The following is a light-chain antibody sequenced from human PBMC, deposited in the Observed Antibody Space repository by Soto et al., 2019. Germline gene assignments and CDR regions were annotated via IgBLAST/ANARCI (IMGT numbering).Light chain of an antibody. J-gene: IGLJ1*01. Sequence: QSAVTQPASVSGSPGQSIAISCTGTSSGVGGYNYVSWYQQLPGKAPKLLISEVSNRPSGVSHRFSGSKSGNTASLTISGLQTEDEADYYCSSYRTGGPFVFGTGTKLTVL. V-gene: IGLV2-14*01. CDR3: SSYRTGGPFV. CDR1: SSGVGGYNY. CDR2: EVS.